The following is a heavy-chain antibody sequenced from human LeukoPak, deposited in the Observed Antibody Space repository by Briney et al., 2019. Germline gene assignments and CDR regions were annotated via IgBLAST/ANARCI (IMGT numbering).Heavy chain of an antibody. J-gene: IGHJ4*02. CDR1: GGSISSYY. D-gene: IGHD3-9*01. V-gene: IGHV4-4*07. CDR2: IYTSGST. CDR3: ARLHYDILTGYFLFDY. Sequence: PSETLSLTCTVSGGSISSYYWSWIRQPAGKGLEWIGRIYTSGSTNYNPSLKSRVTMSVDMSKNQFSLKLSSVTAADTAVYYCARLHYDILTGYFLFDYWGQGTLVTVSS.